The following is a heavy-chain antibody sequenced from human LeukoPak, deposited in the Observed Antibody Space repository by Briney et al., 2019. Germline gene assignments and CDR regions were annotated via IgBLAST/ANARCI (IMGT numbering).Heavy chain of an antibody. V-gene: IGHV3-30*03. Sequence: GGSLRLSCAASGFTFSNYGMHWVRQPPGKGREGVAVISLDGGIKYYTDSVKGRFTISRDNSQNTLYLQMNSLRAEDTAVYYCARDIAAGAALYYFDYWGQGTLVTVSS. D-gene: IGHD6-6*01. CDR3: ARDIAAGAALYYFDY. CDR2: ISLDGGIK. CDR1: GFTFSNYG. J-gene: IGHJ4*02.